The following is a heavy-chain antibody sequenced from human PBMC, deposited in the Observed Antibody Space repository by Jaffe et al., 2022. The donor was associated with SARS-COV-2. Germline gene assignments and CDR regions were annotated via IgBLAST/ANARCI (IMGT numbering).Heavy chain of an antibody. CDR1: GFTFSSYW. V-gene: IGHV3-7*01. CDR2: IKQDGSEK. D-gene: IGHD2-15*01. Sequence: EVQLVESGGGLVQPGGSLRLSCAASGFTFSSYWMSWVRQAPGKGLEWVANIKQDGSEKYYVDSVKGRFTISRDNAKNSLYLQMNSLRAEDTAVYYCARDTPRLTPRNYFDYWGQGTLVTVSS. J-gene: IGHJ4*02. CDR3: ARDTPRLTPRNYFDY.